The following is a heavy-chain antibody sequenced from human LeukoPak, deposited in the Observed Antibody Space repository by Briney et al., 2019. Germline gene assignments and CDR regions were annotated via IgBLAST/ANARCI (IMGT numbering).Heavy chain of an antibody. CDR1: GFTFSSYA. D-gene: IGHD3-9*01. J-gene: IGHJ3*02. CDR2: INGSGGST. Sequence: GGSLRLSCAASGFTFSSYAMSWVRQAPGKGLEWVSPINGSGGSTYYADSVKGRFTVSRDNSKTTLYLQMNSLRAEDTAVSYCANTGILTGYYSHDAFDIWGQGTMVTVSS. V-gene: IGHV3-23*01. CDR3: ANTGILTGYYSHDAFDI.